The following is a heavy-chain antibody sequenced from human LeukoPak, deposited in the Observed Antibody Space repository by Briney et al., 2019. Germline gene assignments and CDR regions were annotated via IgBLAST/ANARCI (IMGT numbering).Heavy chain of an antibody. CDR3: AQGSSNWANFDY. CDR1: GDSISSSY. V-gene: IGHV4-59*01. CDR2: IYYTGST. J-gene: IGHJ4*02. D-gene: IGHD4-11*01. Sequence: SETLSLTCSVSGDSISSSYWSWIRQPPGKELEWIGFIYYTGSTNYNPSLKSRVTISVDTSKNQFSLKLSSVTAADTAVYYCAQGSSNWANFDYWGQGTLVTVSS.